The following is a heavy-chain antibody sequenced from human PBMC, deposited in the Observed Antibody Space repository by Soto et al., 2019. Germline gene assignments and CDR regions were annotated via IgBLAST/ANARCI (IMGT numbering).Heavy chain of an antibody. CDR1: GYTFTSYD. CDR2: TNPNSGNT. D-gene: IGHD3-3*01. V-gene: IGHV1-8*01. CDR3: ARVLSWASYYDFWSGYYNYYYYGMDV. J-gene: IGHJ6*02. Sequence: QVQLVQSGAEVKKPGASVKVSCKASGYTFTSYDINWVRQATGQGLEWMGWTNPNSGNTGYAQKFQGRVTMTRNTSISTAYMELSSLRSEDTAVYYCARVLSWASYYDFWSGYYNYYYYGMDVWGQGTTVTVSS.